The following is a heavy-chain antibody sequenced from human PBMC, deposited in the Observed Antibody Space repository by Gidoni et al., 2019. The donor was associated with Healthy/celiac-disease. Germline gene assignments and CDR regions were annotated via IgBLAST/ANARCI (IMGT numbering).Heavy chain of an antibody. CDR2: IYYSGST. Sequence: QLQLQESGPGLVKPSETLSRTCTVSGGSISSSSYYWGWIRQPPGKGLEWIGSIYYSGSTYYNPSLKSRVTISVDTSKNQFSLKLSSVTAADTAVYYCARSLLYGSGSYYNGAFDIWGQGTMVTVSS. CDR1: GGSISSSSYY. J-gene: IGHJ3*02. D-gene: IGHD3-10*01. V-gene: IGHV4-39*07. CDR3: ARSLLYGSGSYYNGAFDI.